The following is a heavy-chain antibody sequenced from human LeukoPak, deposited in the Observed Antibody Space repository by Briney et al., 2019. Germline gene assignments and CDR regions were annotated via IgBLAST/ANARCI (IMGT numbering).Heavy chain of an antibody. D-gene: IGHD2-8*01. CDR2: ISWNSGSI. Sequence: PGGSLRLSCAASGFTFDDYAMHWVRHAPGKGVEWVSGISWNSGSIGYADSVKGRFTISRDNAKNSLYLQMNSLRAEDTALYYCAKDISCTNGVCYTFDYWGQGTLVTVSS. V-gene: IGHV3-9*01. CDR3: AKDISCTNGVCYTFDY. J-gene: IGHJ4*02. CDR1: GFTFDDYA.